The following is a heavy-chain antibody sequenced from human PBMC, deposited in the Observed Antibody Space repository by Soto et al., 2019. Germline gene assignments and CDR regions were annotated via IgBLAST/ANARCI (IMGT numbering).Heavy chain of an antibody. D-gene: IGHD3-22*01. CDR1: GGSISSGGYY. CDR3: ARCDVIANNWFGP. V-gene: IGHV4-31*03. CDR2: IYYSGST. Sequence: QVQLQESGPGLVKPSQTLSLTCTVSGGSISSGGYYWSWIRQHPGKGLEWIGYIYYSGSTYYNPSLKRRVTIAVDTSKNQFSLKLGSVTAADTAVYSCARCDVIANNWFGPWGQGTLVTVSS. J-gene: IGHJ5*02.